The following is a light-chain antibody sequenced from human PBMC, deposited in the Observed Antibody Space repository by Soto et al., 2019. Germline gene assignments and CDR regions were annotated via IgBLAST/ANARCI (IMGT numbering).Light chain of an antibody. J-gene: IGKJ1*01. V-gene: IGKV1-5*03. Sequence: DIQMTQSPSTLSASLGDRVTITCRASQSISSWLAWYQQNPGKAPTLLIYKASSLESGLPSRFSGSGSGTEFTLTISSVPADDFAAYYWQQYNSSCTFGQGNKVEIK. CDR1: QSISSW. CDR3: QQYNSSCT. CDR2: KAS.